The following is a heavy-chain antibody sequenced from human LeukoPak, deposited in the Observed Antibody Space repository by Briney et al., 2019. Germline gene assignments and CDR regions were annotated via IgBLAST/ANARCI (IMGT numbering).Heavy chain of an antibody. J-gene: IGHJ4*02. CDR3: ARGDTAMGYGGYYFDY. CDR2: ISSSSYI. CDR1: GFTFSSYS. Sequence: GGSLRLSCAASGFTFSSYSMNWVRQAPGKGLEWVSSISSSSYIYYADSVKGRFTISRDNAKNSLYLQMNSLRAEDTAVYCCARGDTAMGYGGYYFDYWGQGTLVTVSS. V-gene: IGHV3-21*01. D-gene: IGHD5-18*01.